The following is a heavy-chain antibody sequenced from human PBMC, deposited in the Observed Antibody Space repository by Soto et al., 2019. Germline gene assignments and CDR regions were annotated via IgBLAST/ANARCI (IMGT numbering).Heavy chain of an antibody. CDR3: ARGYCSGGSCYNFYGYFDL. J-gene: IGHJ2*01. Sequence: QVQLQESGPGLVKPSQTLSLTCTVSGGSISSGGYYWSWIRQHPGKGLVWIGYIYYSGSTYYNPSLKRRVTISVDTSKNQFSLKLSSVTAADTAVYYCARGYCSGGSCYNFYGYFDLWGRGTLVTVSS. CDR2: IYYSGST. CDR1: GGSISSGGYY. D-gene: IGHD2-15*01. V-gene: IGHV4-31*03.